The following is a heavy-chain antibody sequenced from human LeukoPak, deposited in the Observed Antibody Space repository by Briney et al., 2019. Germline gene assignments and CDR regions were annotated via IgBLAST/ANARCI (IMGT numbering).Heavy chain of an antibody. Sequence: SETLSLTCTVSGGSISSYYWSWIRQPAGKGLEWIGRIYTSGSTNYNPSLKSRVTMSVDTSKNQFSLKLSSVTAADTAVYYCARDSRLGTHSEYFDYWGQGTLVTVSS. J-gene: IGHJ4*02. V-gene: IGHV4-4*07. D-gene: IGHD3-10*01. CDR2: IYTSGST. CDR3: ARDSRLGTHSEYFDY. CDR1: GGSISSYY.